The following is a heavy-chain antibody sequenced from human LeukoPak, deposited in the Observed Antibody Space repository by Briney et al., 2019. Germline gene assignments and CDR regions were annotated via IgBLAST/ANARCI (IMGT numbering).Heavy chain of an antibody. Sequence: GGSLRLSCAASGFTFNSYAMNWVRQAPGKGLEWVSTISGSGSTIYYADSVKGRFTISRDNAKNSLFLQMNSLRAEDTAVYYCARETYSGSYLVDYWGQGTLVTVSS. D-gene: IGHD1-26*01. CDR3: ARETYSGSYLVDY. V-gene: IGHV3-21*04. J-gene: IGHJ4*02. CDR2: ISGSGSTI. CDR1: GFTFNSYA.